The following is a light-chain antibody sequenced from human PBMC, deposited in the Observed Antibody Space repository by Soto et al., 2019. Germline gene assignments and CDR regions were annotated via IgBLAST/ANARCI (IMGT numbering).Light chain of an antibody. CDR2: DAS. J-gene: IGKJ4*01. CDR3: QQRINWPPT. CDR1: QSVSSD. V-gene: IGKV3-11*01. Sequence: EIVLTQSPATLSLSPGERATLSCRASQSVSSDLAWYQQKPGQAPRLLIYDASNRATGIPARFSGSGSGTDFTVTISSLEPEDFAVYYCQQRINWPPTFGGGTKVEI.